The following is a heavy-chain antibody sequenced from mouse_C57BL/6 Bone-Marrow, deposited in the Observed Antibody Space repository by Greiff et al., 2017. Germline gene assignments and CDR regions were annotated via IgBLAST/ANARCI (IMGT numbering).Heavy chain of an antibody. CDR1: GFSLTSYA. CDR3: ARNWIYYGYDRGYYAMDY. V-gene: IGHV2-9-1*01. J-gene: IGHJ4*01. CDR2: IWTGGGT. D-gene: IGHD2-2*01. Sequence: VMLVESGPGLVAPSQSLSITCTVSGFSLTSYAISWVRQPPGKGLEWLGVIWTGGGTNYNSALKSRLSISKDNSKSQVFLKMNSLQTDDTARYYCARNWIYYGYDRGYYAMDYWGQGTSVTVSS.